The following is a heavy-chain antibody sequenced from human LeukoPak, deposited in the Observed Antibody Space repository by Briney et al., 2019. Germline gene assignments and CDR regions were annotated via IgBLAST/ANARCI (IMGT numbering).Heavy chain of an antibody. CDR3: ASTDYYDSSGYFDY. D-gene: IGHD3-22*01. V-gene: IGHV4-59*08. Sequence: PSETLSLTCTVSGGSISSYYWSWIRQPPGKGLEWIGYIYYSGSTYYNPSLKSRVTTSVDTSKNQFSLKLSSVTAADTAVYYCASTDYYDSSGYFDYWGQGTLVTVSS. CDR2: IYYSGST. J-gene: IGHJ4*02. CDR1: GGSISSYY.